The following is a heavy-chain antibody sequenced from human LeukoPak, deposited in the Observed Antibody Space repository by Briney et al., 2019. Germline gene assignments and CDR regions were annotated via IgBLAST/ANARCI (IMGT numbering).Heavy chain of an antibody. CDR3: AREVGLKWSNYYYYYYMDV. CDR2: ISSSGSTI. D-gene: IGHD3-3*01. J-gene: IGHJ6*03. Sequence: GGSLRLSCAASGFTFSDYYMSWIRQAPGKGLEWVSYISSSGSTIYYADSVKGRFTISRDNAKNSLYLQMNSLRAEDTAVYYCAREVGLKWSNYYYYYYMDVWGKGTTVTVSS. V-gene: IGHV3-11*04. CDR1: GFTFSDYY.